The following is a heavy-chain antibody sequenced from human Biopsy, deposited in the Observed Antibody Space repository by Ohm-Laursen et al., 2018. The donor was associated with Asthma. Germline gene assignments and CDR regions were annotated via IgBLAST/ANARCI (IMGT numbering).Heavy chain of an antibody. Sequence: SPSLSCAASAFPFGTHPLHSVRQAPGKRPDPVADIWFDGSNKHYADSVKGRFTISRDNSKNTLYLQKNSLRAEDTALYYCGRERSYMVDYWGQGTLVIVSS. CDR2: IWFDGSNK. V-gene: IGHV3-33*01. CDR1: AFPFGTHP. CDR3: GRERSYMVDY. D-gene: IGHD3-10*01. J-gene: IGHJ4*02.